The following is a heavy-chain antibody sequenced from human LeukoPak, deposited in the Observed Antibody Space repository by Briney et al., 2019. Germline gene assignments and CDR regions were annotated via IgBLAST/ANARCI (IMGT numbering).Heavy chain of an antibody. Sequence: RGSLRLSCAASGFTFSSYAMSWVRQAPGKGLEWVSAISGSGGSTYYADSVKGRFTISRDNSKNTLYLQMNSLRAEDTAVYYCARGKDHDFWNPFDHWGQGTLVTVSS. CDR2: ISGSGGST. D-gene: IGHD3-3*01. CDR1: GFTFSSYA. J-gene: IGHJ4*02. V-gene: IGHV3-23*01. CDR3: ARGKDHDFWNPFDH.